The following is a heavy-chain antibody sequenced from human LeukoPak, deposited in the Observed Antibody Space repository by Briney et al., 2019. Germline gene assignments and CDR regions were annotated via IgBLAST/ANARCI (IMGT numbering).Heavy chain of an antibody. CDR3: ASVGAAAGPFVY. V-gene: IGHV1-69*13. Sequence: ASVKVSCKASGGTFSSYAISWVRQAPGQGLEWMGGIIPIFGTANYAQKFQGRVTITADESTSTAYMELSSLRSEDTAVYYCASVGAAAGPFVYWGQGTLVTVSS. D-gene: IGHD6-13*01. J-gene: IGHJ4*02. CDR2: IIPIFGTA. CDR1: GGTFSSYA.